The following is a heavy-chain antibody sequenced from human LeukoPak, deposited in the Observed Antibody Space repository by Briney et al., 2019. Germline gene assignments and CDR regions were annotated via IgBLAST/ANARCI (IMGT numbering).Heavy chain of an antibody. CDR1: GFTSSSYA. D-gene: IGHD3-9*01. V-gene: IGHV3-23*01. CDR3: ARDILTGYYAFDY. J-gene: IGHJ4*02. CDR2: ISGSGGST. Sequence: PGGSLRLSCAASGFTSSSYAMSWVRQAPGKGLEWVSAISGSGGSTYYADSVKGRFTISRDNSKNTLYLQMNSLRAEDTAVYYCARDILTGYYAFDYWGQGTLVTVSS.